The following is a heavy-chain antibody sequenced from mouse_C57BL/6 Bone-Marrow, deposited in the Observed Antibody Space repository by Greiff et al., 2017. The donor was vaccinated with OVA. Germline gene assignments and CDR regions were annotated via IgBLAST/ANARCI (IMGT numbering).Heavy chain of an antibody. CDR3: ARVRTYYSNYGWYFDV. CDR1: GYTFTDYN. V-gene: IGHV1-22*01. J-gene: IGHJ1*03. Sequence: VQLQQSGPELVKPGASVKMSCKASGYTFTDYNMHWVKQSHGKSLEWIGYINPNNGGTSYNQKFKGKATLTVNKSSSTAYMELRSLTSEDSAVYYCARVRTYYSNYGWYFDVWGTGTTVTVSS. CDR2: INPNNGGT. D-gene: IGHD2-5*01.